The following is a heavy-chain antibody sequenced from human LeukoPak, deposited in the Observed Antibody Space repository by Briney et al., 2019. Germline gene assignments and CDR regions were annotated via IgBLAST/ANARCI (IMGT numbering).Heavy chain of an antibody. CDR1: GGSISSSSYY. CDR2: IYYSGST. J-gene: IGHJ4*02. Sequence: SETLSLTCTVSGGSISSSSYYWGWTRQPPGKGLEWIGSIYYSGSTHYNPSLKSRVTISVDTSKNQFSLKLSSVTAADTAVYYCAAHYDPWSPFDYWGQGTLVTVSS. D-gene: IGHD3-3*01. CDR3: AAHYDPWSPFDY. V-gene: IGHV4-39*07.